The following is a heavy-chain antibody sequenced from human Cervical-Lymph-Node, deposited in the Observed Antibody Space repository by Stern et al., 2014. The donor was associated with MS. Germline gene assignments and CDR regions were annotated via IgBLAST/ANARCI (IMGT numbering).Heavy chain of an antibody. CDR3: TKDTYGPEDY. Sequence: EVQLVESGGGLVQPGGSLRLSCVASGFTFRNYWMHWVRQGPGKGLVWGARSNIDGTAITHSDSVKGRFTISRDNAKNTLYLQMNSLRVEDTAVYYCTKDTYGPEDYWGQGTSVTVSS. D-gene: IGHD3-10*01. J-gene: IGHJ4*02. CDR2: SNIDGTAI. CDR1: GFTFRNYW. V-gene: IGHV3-74*02.